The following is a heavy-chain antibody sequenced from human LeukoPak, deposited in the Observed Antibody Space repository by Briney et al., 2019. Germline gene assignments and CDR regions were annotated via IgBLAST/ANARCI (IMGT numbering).Heavy chain of an antibody. CDR3: ARDGQWLRLRGVAFDI. CDR2: IYYSGST. D-gene: IGHD5-12*01. CDR1: GGSISSYY. J-gene: IGHJ3*02. V-gene: IGHV4-59*01. Sequence: SETLSLTCTVSGGSISSYYWSWIRQPPGKGLEWIGYIYYSGSTNYNPSLKSRVTISVDTSKNQFSLKLSSVTAEDTAVYYCARDGQWLRLRGVAFDIWGQGTMVTVSS.